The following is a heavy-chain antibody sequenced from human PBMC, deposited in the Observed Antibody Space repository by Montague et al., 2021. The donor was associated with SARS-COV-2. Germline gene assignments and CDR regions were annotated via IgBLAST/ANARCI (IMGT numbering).Heavy chain of an antibody. V-gene: IGHV2-5*02. CDR2: IYCDYDK. Sequence: ALVKPTQTLTLTCTFSGFSPSTSGVGVGWIRQPPGKALEWLALIYCDYDKRYSPSLTRRITITKDTSKNQLLLTMTNIDPVDTATYYCARTGVVIGSNWFDPWGQGTLVTVSS. CDR1: GFSPSTSGVG. D-gene: IGHD3-3*01. J-gene: IGHJ5*02. CDR3: ARTGVVIGSNWFDP.